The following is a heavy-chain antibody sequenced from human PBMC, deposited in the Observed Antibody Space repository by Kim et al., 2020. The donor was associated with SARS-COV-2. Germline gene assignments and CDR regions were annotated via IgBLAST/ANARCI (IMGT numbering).Heavy chain of an antibody. J-gene: IGHJ4*02. CDR2: ISSSGSTI. CDR3: AREMQWLSFDY. Sequence: GGSLRLSCAASGFTFSSYEMNWVRQAPGKGLEWVSYISSSGSTIYYADSVKGRFTISRDNAKNSLYLQMNSLRAEDTAVYYCAREMQWLSFDYWGQGTLVTVSS. CDR1: GFTFSSYE. V-gene: IGHV3-48*03. D-gene: IGHD6-19*01.